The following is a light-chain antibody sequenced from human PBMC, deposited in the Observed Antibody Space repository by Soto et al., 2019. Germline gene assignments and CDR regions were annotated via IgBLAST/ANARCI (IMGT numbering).Light chain of an antibody. CDR1: QSVAGN. J-gene: IGKJ4*01. Sequence: EIVMTQSPATLSVSPGETATLSCRASQSVAGNLAWYQQKPGQPPRLLIYGVSTRANGVPARFSGSGSETDLSLTISSLQIEDFALYYCQQSNNWPTLTFGGGTKVDIK. CDR3: QQSNNWPTLT. V-gene: IGKV3-15*01. CDR2: GVS.